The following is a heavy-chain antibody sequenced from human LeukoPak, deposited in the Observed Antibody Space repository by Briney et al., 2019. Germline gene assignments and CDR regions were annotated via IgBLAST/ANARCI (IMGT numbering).Heavy chain of an antibody. V-gene: IGHV3-7*05. J-gene: IGHJ4*02. D-gene: IGHD6-19*01. Sequence: GGSLRLSCAASGFTFSNFWMTWVRQAPGKGLEWVAIIKQDGSQKYYVDSVKGRFTISRDNARTSLYLQMNGLRAEDTAVYWAVAGTTYWGQGTLVTVSS. CDR1: GFTFSNFW. CDR3: VAGTTY. CDR2: IKQDGSQK.